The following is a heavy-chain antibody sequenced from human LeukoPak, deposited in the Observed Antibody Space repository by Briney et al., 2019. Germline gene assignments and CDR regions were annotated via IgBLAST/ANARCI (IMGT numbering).Heavy chain of an antibody. CDR1: GFTFSSYW. CDR3: ARGDIVVVPAATTLDV. J-gene: IGHJ6*02. V-gene: IGHV3-74*01. CDR2: INSDGSST. D-gene: IGHD2-2*01. Sequence: GGSLRLSCAASGFTFSSYWMHWVRQAPGKGLVWVSRINSDGSSTSYADSVKGRFTISRDNAKNTLYLQMNSLRAEDTAVYYCARGDIVVVPAATTLDVWGQGTTVTVSS.